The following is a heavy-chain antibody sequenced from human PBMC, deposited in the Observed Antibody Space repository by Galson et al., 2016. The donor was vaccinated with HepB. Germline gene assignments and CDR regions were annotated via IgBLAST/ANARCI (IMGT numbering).Heavy chain of an antibody. CDR2: TYYRSRWYS. CDR1: GDSVSSKFAA. D-gene: IGHD6-13*01. CDR3: ARDQDSSSWYTLFDR. J-gene: IGHJ4*02. Sequence: CAISGDSVSSKFAAWNWIRQSPSRGLEWLGRTYYRSRWYSDYGESVKTRININPDTSTNQFSLQLNSVTPDDAAVYYCARDQDSSSWYTLFDRWGQGILVTVSS. V-gene: IGHV6-1*01.